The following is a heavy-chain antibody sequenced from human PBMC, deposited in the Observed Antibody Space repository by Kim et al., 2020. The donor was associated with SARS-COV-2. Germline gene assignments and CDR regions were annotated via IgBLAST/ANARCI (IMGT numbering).Heavy chain of an antibody. V-gene: IGHV3-11*05. CDR1: GFTFSDYY. Sequence: GGSLRLSCAASGFTFSDYYMSWIRQAPGKGLEWVSYISSSSSYTNYADSVKGRFTISRDNAKNSLYLQMNSLRAEDTAVYYCARGPSDSSSWYFQGGGWFDPWGQGTLVTVSS. CDR3: ARGPSDSSSWYFQGGGWFDP. J-gene: IGHJ5*02. D-gene: IGHD6-13*01. CDR2: ISSSSSYT.